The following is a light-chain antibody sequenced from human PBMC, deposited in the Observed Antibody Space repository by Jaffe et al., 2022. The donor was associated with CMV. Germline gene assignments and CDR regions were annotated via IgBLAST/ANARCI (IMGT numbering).Light chain of an antibody. CDR1: QSISSY. Sequence: DIQMTQSPSSLSASVGDRVTITCRASQSISSYLNWYQHSPGKAPKLLIYSASSLQSGVPSRFSGSGSGTDFTLTLNSLQPEDFATYYCQQSYSTPITFGQGTRLDIK. J-gene: IGKJ5*01. CDR2: SAS. V-gene: IGKV1-39*01. CDR3: QQSYSTPIT.